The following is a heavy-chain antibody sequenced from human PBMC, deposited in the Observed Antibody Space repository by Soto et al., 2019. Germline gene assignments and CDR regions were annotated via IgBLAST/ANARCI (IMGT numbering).Heavy chain of an antibody. CDR3: AKEIAVAGDFDY. CDR1: GFSFRSYG. J-gene: IGHJ4*01. CDR2: VLSDGNTK. Sequence: QVRLAESGGGVVQPGRSLRLSCVGSGFSFRSYGIHWVRQAPGKGLEWVAVVLSDGNTKYYADSVKGRFTISRDNSKNTLYLQMDSLRPADTAVYYCAKEIAVAGDFDYWGHGTLVTVSS. D-gene: IGHD6-19*01. V-gene: IGHV3-30*18.